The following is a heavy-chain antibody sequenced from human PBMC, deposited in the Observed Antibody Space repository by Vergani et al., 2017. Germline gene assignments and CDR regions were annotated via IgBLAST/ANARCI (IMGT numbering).Heavy chain of an antibody. D-gene: IGHD1-26*01. J-gene: IGHJ4*02. V-gene: IGHV3-9*01. CDR1: GFTFDDYA. CDR3: AKDINPGGGSYYFDY. CDR2: ISWNSGSI. Sequence: EVQLVESGGGLVQPGRSLRLSCAASGFTFDDYAMHWVRQAPGKGLEWVSGISWNSGSIGYADSVKGRFTISRDNAKNSLYLQMNSLRAEDTALYYCAKDINPGGGSYYFDYWGQGTLVTVSS.